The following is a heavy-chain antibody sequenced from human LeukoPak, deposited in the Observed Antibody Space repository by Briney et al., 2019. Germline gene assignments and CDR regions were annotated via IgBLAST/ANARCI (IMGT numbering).Heavy chain of an antibody. CDR2: ITGSSSYI. V-gene: IGHV3-21*01. D-gene: IGHD7-27*01. CDR1: GFSFSTYG. Sequence: PGGSLRLSCAASGFSFSTYGMNWVRQAPGKGLEWVSSITGSSSYIHYADSVKGRFTISRDNAKNSLFLQMHSLRVDDTAMYYCARDHWDPINWFDAWGQGTLVTVSS. J-gene: IGHJ5*02. CDR3: ARDHWDPINWFDA.